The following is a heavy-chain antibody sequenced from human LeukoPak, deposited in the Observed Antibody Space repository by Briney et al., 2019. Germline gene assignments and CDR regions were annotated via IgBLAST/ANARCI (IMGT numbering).Heavy chain of an antibody. D-gene: IGHD6-19*01. Sequence: GGSLRLSCASSGFSFSGYEMHWVRQATRRGLEWVSAIGTSGDTFYAGSVKGRFTISRENAKNSLYLQMNSLSAGDTDVYYCVREGRGRSGTNAYDIWGQGTMVSVST. CDR1: GFSFSGYE. CDR3: VREGRGRSGTNAYDI. CDR2: IGTSGDT. J-gene: IGHJ3*02. V-gene: IGHV3-13*01.